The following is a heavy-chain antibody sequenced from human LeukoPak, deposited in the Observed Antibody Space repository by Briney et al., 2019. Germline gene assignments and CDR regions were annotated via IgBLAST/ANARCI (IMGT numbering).Heavy chain of an antibody. J-gene: IGHJ6*03. Sequence: ASVKVSCKASGYTFTGYYMYWVRQAPGQGLEWMGRINPDSGGTNYAQKFQGRVTMTRDTSIRTTYMELSMLTSDDTAGYSCAREMKRRNLYYMDVWGKGATVTVSS. CDR1: GYTFTGYY. V-gene: IGHV1-2*06. D-gene: IGHD1-14*01. CDR3: AREMKRRNLYYMDV. CDR2: INPDSGGT.